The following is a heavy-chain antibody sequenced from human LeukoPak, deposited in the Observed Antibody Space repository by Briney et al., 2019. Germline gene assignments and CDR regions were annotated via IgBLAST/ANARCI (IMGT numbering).Heavy chain of an antibody. V-gene: IGHV3-66*04. CDR3: AKHPGDFTGIVNYYYMDV. D-gene: IGHD1-26*01. CDR1: GFTVSSNY. CDR2: IYSGGST. J-gene: IGHJ6*03. Sequence: GGSLRLSCAASGFTVSSNYMSWVRQAPGKGLEWVSVIYSGGSTYYADSVKGRFTISRDNSKNTLFLQMNSLRAEDTAVYYCAKHPGDFTGIVNYYYMDVWGKGTTVTISS.